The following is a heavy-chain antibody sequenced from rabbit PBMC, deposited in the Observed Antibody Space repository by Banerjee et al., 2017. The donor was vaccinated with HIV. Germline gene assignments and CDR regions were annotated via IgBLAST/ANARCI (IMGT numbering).Heavy chain of an antibody. D-gene: IGHD8-1*01. J-gene: IGHJ4*01. CDR3: VRDHPYAVYGGHGYWYFAL. V-gene: IGHV1S45*01. Sequence: QQQLEESGGGLVKPEGSLTLTCTASGFDFSSSYWISWVRQAPGKGLEWIGCIDPGKGSTDYASWAKGRFTISKTSSTTVTLQMTSLTAADTATYFCVRDHPYAVYGGHGYWYFALWGPGTLVTVS. CDR1: GFDFSSSYW. CDR2: IDPGKGST.